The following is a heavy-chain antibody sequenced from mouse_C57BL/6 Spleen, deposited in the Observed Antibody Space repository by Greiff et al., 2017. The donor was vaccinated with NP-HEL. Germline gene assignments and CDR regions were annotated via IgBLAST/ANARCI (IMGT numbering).Heavy chain of an antibody. D-gene: IGHD2-3*01. J-gene: IGHJ4*01. CDR1: GFSLTRYG. CDR3: ARHDGYYVGYAMDY. V-gene: IGHV2-6-1*01. CDR2: IWSDGSP. Sequence: VQLQESGPGLVAPSQSLSIPCPVSGFSLTRYGVPWVRQPPGKGLEWLVVIWSDGSPTYNSALKSRLSISKDNSKSQVFLKMNSLQTDDTAMYYCARHDGYYVGYAMDYWGQGTSVTVSS.